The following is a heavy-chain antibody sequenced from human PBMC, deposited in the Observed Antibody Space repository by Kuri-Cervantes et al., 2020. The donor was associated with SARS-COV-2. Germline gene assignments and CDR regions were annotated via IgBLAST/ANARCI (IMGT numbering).Heavy chain of an antibody. CDR3: AKAMTVGYYFDY. CDR2: ISGSGGST. Sequence: GGSLRLSCAASGFTFSSYAMSWVRQAPGKGLEWVSVISGSGGSTYYADSVKGRFTISRDNSKNTLYLQMNSLSAEDTAVYYCAKAMTVGYYFDYWGQGTLVTVSS. D-gene: IGHD2-21*02. CDR1: GFTFSSYA. V-gene: IGHV3-23*01. J-gene: IGHJ4*02.